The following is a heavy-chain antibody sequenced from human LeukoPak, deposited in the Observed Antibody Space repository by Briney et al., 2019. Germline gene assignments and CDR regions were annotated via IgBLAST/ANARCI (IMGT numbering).Heavy chain of an antibody. CDR3: ARDKRDSSSWYRSYYFDY. CDR2: ISSSGSTI. V-gene: IGHV3-48*03. CDR1: GFTFSSYE. J-gene: IGHJ4*02. Sequence: HPGGSLRLSCAASGFTFSSYEMNWVRQAPGKGLEWVSYISSSGSTIYYADSVKGRFTISRDNAKNSLYLQMNSLRAEDTAVYYCARDKRDSSSWYRSYYFDYWGQGTLVTVSS. D-gene: IGHD6-13*01.